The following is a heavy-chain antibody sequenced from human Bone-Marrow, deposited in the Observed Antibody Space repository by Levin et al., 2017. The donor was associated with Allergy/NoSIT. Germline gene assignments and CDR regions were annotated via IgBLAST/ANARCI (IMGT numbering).Heavy chain of an antibody. CDR1: GGSINGYY. Sequence: KSGGSLRLSCSVSGGSINGYYWSWIRQPPGKGLEWIGNIYYMGRPNYNPSLKSRVTISVDTSKNQFSLRLSSVTADDTAMYFCARGDYLDSISYYEDSWGQGTLVTVSS. J-gene: IGHJ4*02. CDR3: ARGDYLDSISYYEDS. D-gene: IGHD3-22*01. V-gene: IGHV4-59*01. CDR2: IYYMGRP.